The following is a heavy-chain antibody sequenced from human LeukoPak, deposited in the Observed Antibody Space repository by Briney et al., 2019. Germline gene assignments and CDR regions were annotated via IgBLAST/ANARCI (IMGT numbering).Heavy chain of an antibody. CDR2: IIPIFGTA. J-gene: IGHJ5*02. CDR1: GGTFSSYA. V-gene: IGHV1-69*05. CDR3: ARDLYCSSTSCLGWFDP. Sequence: ASMKVSCKASGGTFSSYAISWVRQAPGQGLEWMGGIIPIFGTANYAQKFQGRVTITTDESTSTAYMELSSLRSEDTAVYYCARDLYCSSTSCLGWFDPWGQGTLVTVSS. D-gene: IGHD2-2*01.